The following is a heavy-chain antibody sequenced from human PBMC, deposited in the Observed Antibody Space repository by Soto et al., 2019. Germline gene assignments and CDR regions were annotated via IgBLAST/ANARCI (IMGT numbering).Heavy chain of an antibody. CDR2: ISSSSSYI. Sequence: GGSLRLSCAASGFTFISYSMNWVRQAPGKGLEWVSSISSSSSYIYYADSVKGRFTTSRDNAKNSLYLQMNSLRAEDTAVYYCARDGDGYNAPYYFDYWGQGTLVTVSS. CDR3: ARDGDGYNAPYYFDY. J-gene: IGHJ4*02. V-gene: IGHV3-21*01. CDR1: GFTFISYS. D-gene: IGHD5-12*01.